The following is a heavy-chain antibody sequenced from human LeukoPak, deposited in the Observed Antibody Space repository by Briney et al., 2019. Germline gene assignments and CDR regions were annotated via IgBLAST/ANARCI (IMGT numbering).Heavy chain of an antibody. CDR2: IYYSGST. CDR3: ARGRYSSGWYFDY. CDR1: GGSVSSGSYY. D-gene: IGHD6-19*01. J-gene: IGHJ4*02. Sequence: PSETLSLTCTVSGGSVSSGSYYWSWIRQPPGKGLEWIGYIYYSGSTNYNPSLKSRVTISVDTSKNQFSLKLSSVTAADTAVYYCARGRYSSGWYFDYWGQGTLVTVSS. V-gene: IGHV4-61*01.